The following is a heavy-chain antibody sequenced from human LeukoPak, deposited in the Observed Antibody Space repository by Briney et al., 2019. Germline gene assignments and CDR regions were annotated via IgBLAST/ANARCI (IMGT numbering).Heavy chain of an antibody. CDR3: AKDQRFDP. CDR1: GFTFSSYG. J-gene: IGHJ5*02. V-gene: IGHV3-30*18. CDR2: ISYDGSNK. Sequence: GGSLRLSCAASGFTFSSYGIHWVRQAPGKGLEWVAVISYDGSNKYYADSVKGRFTISRDNSKNTLYLQMNSLRAEDTAVYYCAKDQRFDPWGQGTLVTVSS.